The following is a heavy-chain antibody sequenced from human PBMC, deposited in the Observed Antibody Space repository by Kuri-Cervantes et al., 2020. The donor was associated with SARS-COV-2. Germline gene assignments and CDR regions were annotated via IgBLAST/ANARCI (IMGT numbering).Heavy chain of an antibody. CDR1: GYTFTGYY. CDR3: ATGSAGSSSYFDY. CDR2: INPSGGST. V-gene: IGHV1-46*01. D-gene: IGHD6-6*01. J-gene: IGHJ4*02. Sequence: ASVKVSCKASGYTFTGYYMHWVQQAPGQGLEWMGIINPSGGSTSYAQKFQGRVTMTRNTSISTAYMELSSLRSEDTAVYYCATGSAGSSSYFDYWGQGTLVTVSS.